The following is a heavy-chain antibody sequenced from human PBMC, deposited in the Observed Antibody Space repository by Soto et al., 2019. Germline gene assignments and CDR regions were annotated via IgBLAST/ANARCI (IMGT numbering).Heavy chain of an antibody. J-gene: IGHJ4*02. CDR1: GGSISSSSYY. D-gene: IGHD2-21*01. Sequence: SETLSLTCTVSGGSISSSSYYWGWIRQPPGKGLEWIGSIYYSGSTYYNPSLKSRVTISVDTSKNQFSLKLSSVTAADTAVYYCARLSDPEYWGQGTLVTVSS. CDR3: ARLSDPEY. V-gene: IGHV4-39*01. CDR2: IYYSGST.